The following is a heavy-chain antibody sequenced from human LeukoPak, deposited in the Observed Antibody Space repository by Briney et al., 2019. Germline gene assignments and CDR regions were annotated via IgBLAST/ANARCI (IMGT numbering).Heavy chain of an antibody. Sequence: GGSLRLSCAGSGFTFGGYGMHWFRQTPGKGLEWVAVIAYDGSRAFYADSLKGRFTISRDNSKNTISVQMDDLRAEDTAVYYCTRYNNDHFDYWGQGTLVSVSS. V-gene: IGHV3-33*01. CDR3: TRYNNDHFDY. D-gene: IGHD1-14*01. J-gene: IGHJ4*02. CDR1: GFTFGGYG. CDR2: IAYDGSRA.